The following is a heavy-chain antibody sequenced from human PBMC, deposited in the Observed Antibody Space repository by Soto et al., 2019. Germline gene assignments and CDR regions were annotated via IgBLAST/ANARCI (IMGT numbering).Heavy chain of an antibody. CDR1: SGSISSSNW. Sequence: ASETLSLTCAVSSGSISSSNWWSWVRQPPGKGLEWIGEIYHSGSTNYNPSLKSRVTISVDTSKNQFSLKLSSVTAADTAVYYCARVKGYGGNPSDYWGQGTLVTVSS. J-gene: IGHJ4*02. D-gene: IGHD4-17*01. V-gene: IGHV4-4*02. CDR3: ARVKGYGGNPSDY. CDR2: IYHSGST.